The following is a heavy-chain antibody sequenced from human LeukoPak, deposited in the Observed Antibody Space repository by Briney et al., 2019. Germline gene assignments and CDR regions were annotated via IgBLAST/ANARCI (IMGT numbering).Heavy chain of an antibody. J-gene: IGHJ3*02. CDR1: GFTFSSYS. D-gene: IGHD6-13*01. V-gene: IGHV3-21*01. CDR3: ARDIDHSSSWYHAFDI. CDR2: ISSSSSYI. Sequence: GGSLRLSCAASGFTFSSYSMNWVRQAPGKGLEWVSSISSSSSYIYYADSVKGRFTISRDNAKNSLYLQMNSLRAEDTAVYYCARDIDHSSSWYHAFDIWGQGTMVTVSS.